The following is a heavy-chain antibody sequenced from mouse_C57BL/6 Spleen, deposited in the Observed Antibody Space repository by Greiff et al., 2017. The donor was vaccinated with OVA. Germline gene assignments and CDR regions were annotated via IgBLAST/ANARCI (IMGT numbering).Heavy chain of an antibody. Sequence: DVMLVESGGGLVKPGGSLKLSCAASGFTFSSYAMSWVRQTPEKRLEWVATISDGGSYTYYPDNVQGRFTISRDNAKNNLYLQMSQLKSEDTAMYYCARDNDYSWFAYWGQGTLVTVSA. D-gene: IGHD2-4*01. CDR1: GFTFSSYA. V-gene: IGHV5-4*01. CDR3: ARDNDYSWFAY. CDR2: ISDGGSYT. J-gene: IGHJ3*01.